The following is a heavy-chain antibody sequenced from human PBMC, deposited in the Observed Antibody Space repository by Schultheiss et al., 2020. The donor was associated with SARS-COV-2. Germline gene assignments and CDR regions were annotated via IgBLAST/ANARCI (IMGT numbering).Heavy chain of an antibody. CDR1: GYTFTSYG. D-gene: IGHD1-1*01. CDR2: INPNSGGT. J-gene: IGHJ5*02. V-gene: IGHV1-2*02. CDR3: ARDRGTTGTTPANWFDP. Sequence: ASVKVSCKASGYTFTSYGISWVRQAPGQGLEWMGWINPNSGGTNYAQKFQGRVTMTRDTSISTAYMELSRLRSDDTAVYYCARDRGTTGTTPANWFDPWGQGTLVTVSS.